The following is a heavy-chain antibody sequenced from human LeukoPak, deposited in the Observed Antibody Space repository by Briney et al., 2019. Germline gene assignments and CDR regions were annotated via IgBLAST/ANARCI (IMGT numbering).Heavy chain of an antibody. Sequence: PSETLSLPCTVSGHSISSGYYWGWIRQPPGKGLEWIGTIYHSGSTYYNPSLKSRITISIDTSKNQFSLKLSSVTAADTAVYYCAREIERFYYDSSDSRIDAFDIWGQGTMVTVSS. CDR1: GHSISSGYY. J-gene: IGHJ3*02. D-gene: IGHD3-22*01. CDR3: AREIERFYYDSSDSRIDAFDI. CDR2: IYHSGST. V-gene: IGHV4-38-2*02.